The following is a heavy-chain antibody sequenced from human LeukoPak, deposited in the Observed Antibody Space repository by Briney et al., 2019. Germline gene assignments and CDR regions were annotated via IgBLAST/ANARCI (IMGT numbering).Heavy chain of an antibody. CDR3: ARGLLVAGYYYYYGMDV. J-gene: IGHJ6*02. CDR2: INPNNGGT. Sequence: GASVKVSCKASGYTFTGYYLHWVRQAPGLGFEWMGWINPNNGGTNYAQKFQGRVTMTRDTSINTAYMELSSLRSEDTAVYYCARGLLVAGYYYYYGMDVWGQGTTVTVSS. D-gene: IGHD6-19*01. CDR1: GYTFTGYY. V-gene: IGHV1-2*02.